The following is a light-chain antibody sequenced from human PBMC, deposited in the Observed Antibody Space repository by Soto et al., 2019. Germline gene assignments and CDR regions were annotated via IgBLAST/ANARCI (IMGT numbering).Light chain of an antibody. CDR2: GAS. CDR1: QSVSSN. Sequence: EIEMTQSPFTLSVYPGERATLSCRAGQSVSSNLAWYQQKPGQAPRLLIYGASTRATGIPARFTGSGSGTEFTLTISSLQFDDSAVYYCQQYNNWWTFGQGTKVDIK. CDR3: QQYNNWWT. J-gene: IGKJ1*01. V-gene: IGKV3-15*01.